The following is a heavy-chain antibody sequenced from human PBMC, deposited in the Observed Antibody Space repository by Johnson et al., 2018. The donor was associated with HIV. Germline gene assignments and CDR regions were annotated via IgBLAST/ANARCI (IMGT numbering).Heavy chain of an antibody. Sequence: VQLVESGGGLVQPGGSLRLSCAASGFTFSSYAMSWVRQAPGKGLEWGSVIYSGGSTYYADSVKGRFTISRDNSKNTLYLQMKSLRAEDTAVYYCARVAYSSSYLDVFDIWSQGTMVTVSS. CDR1: GFTFSSYA. CDR3: ARVAYSSSYLDVFDI. D-gene: IGHD6-19*01. V-gene: IGHV3-23*03. J-gene: IGHJ3*02. CDR2: IYSGGST.